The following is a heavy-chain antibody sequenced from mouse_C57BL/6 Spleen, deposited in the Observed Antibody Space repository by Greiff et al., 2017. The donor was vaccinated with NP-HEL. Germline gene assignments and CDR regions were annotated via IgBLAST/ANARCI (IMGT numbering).Heavy chain of an antibody. Sequence: VQLQQSGAELVRPGASVTLSCKASGYTFTDYEMHWVKQTPVHGLEWIGAIDPETGGTAYNQKFKGKAILTADKSSSTAYMELRSLTSEDSAVYYCTGGNYYGSSYPAWFAYWGQGTLVTVSA. D-gene: IGHD1-1*01. CDR1: GYTFTDYE. V-gene: IGHV1-15*01. J-gene: IGHJ3*01. CDR3: TGGNYYGSSYPAWFAY. CDR2: IDPETGGT.